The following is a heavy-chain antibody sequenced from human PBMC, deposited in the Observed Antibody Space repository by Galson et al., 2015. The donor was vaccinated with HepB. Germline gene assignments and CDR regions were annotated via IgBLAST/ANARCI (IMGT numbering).Heavy chain of an antibody. CDR2: ISWNDDK. CDR3: SHGREPGGFQDF. J-gene: IGHJ4*02. D-gene: IGHD3-16*01. Sequence: PALVKPTQTLTLTCTFSGFSLVTPGVTVYWIRQPPGKALEWLAFISWNDDKRYSPSLTSRLSISKDSSKNQVVLTMTNMDPVDTGRYFCSHGREPGGFQDFWGQGTLVTVSS. V-gene: IGHV2-5*01. CDR1: GFSLVTPGVT.